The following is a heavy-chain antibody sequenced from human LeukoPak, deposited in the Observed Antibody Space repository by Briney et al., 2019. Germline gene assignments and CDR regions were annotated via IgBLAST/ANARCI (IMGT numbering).Heavy chain of an antibody. CDR3: ARGSSGGSGRTDYYYYGMDV. Sequence: SETLSLTCAVYGGSFSGYYWSWIRQPPGKGLEWIGEINHSGSINYNPSLKSRVTISVDTSKNQFSLKLSSVTAADTAVYYCARGSSGGSGRTDYYYYGMDVWGQRTTVTVSS. J-gene: IGHJ6*02. V-gene: IGHV4-34*01. CDR2: INHSGSI. D-gene: IGHD3-10*01. CDR1: GGSFSGYY.